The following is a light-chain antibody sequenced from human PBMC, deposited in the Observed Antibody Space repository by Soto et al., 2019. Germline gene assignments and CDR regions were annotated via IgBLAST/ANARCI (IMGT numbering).Light chain of an antibody. Sequence: SITKGERATLSCRASQSVYSNFLAWYQQKPGQAPRLLIYGASSRITGVPDRFSGSGSGRDFTLTISRLEPEDFGVYYCQQYGDSPRTFGGGSEV. V-gene: IGKV3-20*01. J-gene: IGKJ4*01. CDR2: GAS. CDR1: QSVYSNF. CDR3: QQYGDSPRT.